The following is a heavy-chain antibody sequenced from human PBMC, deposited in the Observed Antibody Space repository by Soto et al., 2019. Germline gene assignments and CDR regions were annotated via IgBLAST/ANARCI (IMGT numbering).Heavy chain of an antibody. Sequence: QVQLVQSGAEVKKPGSSVKVSCKASGGTFSSYAISWVRQAPGQGLEWMGGIIPIFGTANYAQKFQGRVTITADECTSAASMELSSLRSEDTAVYYCAGGGVLRYFDCAYQFDPWGQGTLVTVCS. V-gene: IGHV1-69*01. D-gene: IGHD3-9*01. CDR2: IIPIFGTA. CDR3: AGGGVLRYFDCAYQFDP. CDR1: GGTFSSYA. J-gene: IGHJ5*02.